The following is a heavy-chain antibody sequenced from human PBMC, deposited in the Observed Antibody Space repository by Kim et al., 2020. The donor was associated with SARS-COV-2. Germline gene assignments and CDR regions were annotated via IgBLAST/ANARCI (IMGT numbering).Heavy chain of an antibody. J-gene: IGHJ4*02. Sequence: GGSLRLSCAASGFTFSDYSMNWVRQAPGKGLEWISSISSGSSYIFYADSVKGRFTISRDNARNPLYLKRKSLRPEETAVYYCGRDLGRDGPEVPPDYWAQGTLVTVSS. CDR1: GFTFSDYS. V-gene: IGHV3-21*01. D-gene: IGHD3-16*01. CDR2: ISSGSSYI. CDR3: GRDLGRDGPEVPPDY.